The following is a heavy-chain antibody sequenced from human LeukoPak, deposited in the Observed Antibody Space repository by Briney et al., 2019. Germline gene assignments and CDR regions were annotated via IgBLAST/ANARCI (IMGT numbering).Heavy chain of an antibody. CDR3: ARKKVLRYFDWTPGDY. Sequence: GGSLRLSCAASGFTFSSYSMNWVRQAPGKGLEWVSSISSSSSYIYYADSVKGRFTISGDNAKNSLYLQMNSLRAEDTAVYYCARKKVLRYFDWTPGDYWGQGTLVTVSS. CDR1: GFTFSSYS. CDR2: ISSSSSYI. V-gene: IGHV3-21*01. J-gene: IGHJ4*02. D-gene: IGHD3-9*01.